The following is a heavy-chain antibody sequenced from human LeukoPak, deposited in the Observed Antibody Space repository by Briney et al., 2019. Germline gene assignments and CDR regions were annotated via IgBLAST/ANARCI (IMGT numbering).Heavy chain of an antibody. Sequence: PSETLSLTCALYGGSFSGYYWSWIRQPPGKGLEWIGEINHSGSTNYNPSLKSRVTISVDTSKNQFSLKLSSVTAADTAVYYCARYSSSWLEYYFDYWGQGTLVTVSS. CDR2: INHSGST. V-gene: IGHV4-34*01. J-gene: IGHJ4*02. CDR1: GGSFSGYY. D-gene: IGHD6-13*01. CDR3: ARYSSSWLEYYFDY.